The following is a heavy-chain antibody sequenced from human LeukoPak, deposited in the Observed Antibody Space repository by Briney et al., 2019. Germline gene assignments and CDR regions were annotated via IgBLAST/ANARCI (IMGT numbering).Heavy chain of an antibody. V-gene: IGHV4-34*01. J-gene: IGHJ4*02. Sequence: SETLSLTCAVYGGSFSGYYWSWIRQPPGKGLEWIGEINHSGSTNYNPSLKSRVTISVDTSKNQFSLQLSSVTAADTAVYYCASSLVVPAASHYFDYWGQGTLVTVSS. D-gene: IGHD2-2*01. CDR2: INHSGST. CDR3: ASSLVVPAASHYFDY. CDR1: GGSFSGYY.